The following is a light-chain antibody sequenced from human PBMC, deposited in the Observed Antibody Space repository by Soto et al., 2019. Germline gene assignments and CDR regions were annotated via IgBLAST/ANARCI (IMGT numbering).Light chain of an antibody. Sequence: EIVLTQSPGTLSLSPGERATLSCRASQSVSGSSLAWYQQKPGKAPRLLIYHASSRATGLPDRFSGSGSGTDFTLIINSLETEDCAVYYCQPDDYLGTFGGGTKVEIK. CDR1: QSVSGSS. CDR3: QPDDYLGT. CDR2: HAS. V-gene: IGKV3-20*01. J-gene: IGKJ4*01.